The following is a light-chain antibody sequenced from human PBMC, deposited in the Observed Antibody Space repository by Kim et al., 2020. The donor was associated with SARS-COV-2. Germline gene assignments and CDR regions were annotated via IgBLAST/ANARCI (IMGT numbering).Light chain of an antibody. CDR2: DVS. V-gene: IGLV2-14*03. CDR3: SSYTSSSTTEV. Sequence: QSALTQPASVSGSPGQSITISCTGTSSDVGGYNYVYWYQQHPGTAPKLLIYDVSNRPSGVSNRFSGSKSGNTASLTITGLQAEDEADYYCSSYTSSSTTEVFGGGTKLTVL. J-gene: IGLJ2*01. CDR1: SSDVGGYNY.